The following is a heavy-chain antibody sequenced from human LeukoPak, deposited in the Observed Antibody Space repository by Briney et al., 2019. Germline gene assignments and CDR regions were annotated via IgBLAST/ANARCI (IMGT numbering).Heavy chain of an antibody. V-gene: IGHV3-20*04. D-gene: IGHD3-16*01. Sequence: GGSLRLSCAASGFTFDDYGMSWVRQAPGKGLEWVSGINWNGGSTGYADSVKGRFTISRDNAKKSLYLQMNSLRAEDTALYYCARSGEGYYFDYWGQGTLVTVSS. CDR1: GFTFDDYG. CDR2: INWNGGST. CDR3: ARSGEGYYFDY. J-gene: IGHJ4*02.